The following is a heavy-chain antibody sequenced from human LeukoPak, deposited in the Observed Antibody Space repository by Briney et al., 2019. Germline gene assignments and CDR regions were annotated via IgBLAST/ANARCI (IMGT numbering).Heavy chain of an antibody. J-gene: IGHJ4*02. V-gene: IGHV3-23*01. CDR3: AKLHGSVLRFLAYFDY. Sequence: GGSLRLSCAASGFTFSSYAMSWVRQAPGKGLEWVSAISGSGGSTYYADSVKGRFTISRDNSKNTLYLQMNSLRAEDTAVYYCAKLHGSVLRFLAYFDYWGQGTLVTVSS. CDR1: GFTFSSYA. D-gene: IGHD3-3*01. CDR2: ISGSGGST.